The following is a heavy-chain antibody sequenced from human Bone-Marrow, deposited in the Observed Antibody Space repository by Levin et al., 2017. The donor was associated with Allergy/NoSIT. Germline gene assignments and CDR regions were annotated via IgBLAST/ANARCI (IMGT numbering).Heavy chain of an antibody. CDR1: RFTFSNYW. Sequence: GESLKISCSASRFTFSNYWMNWVRQAPGKGLEWLANINEDGSEKYYVDSVKGRFTISRDNAENSLYLHMNSLRAEDTAVYYCTRSFDYWGQGTPVTVSS. V-gene: IGHV3-7*01. CDR3: TRSFDY. J-gene: IGHJ4*02. CDR2: INEDGSEK.